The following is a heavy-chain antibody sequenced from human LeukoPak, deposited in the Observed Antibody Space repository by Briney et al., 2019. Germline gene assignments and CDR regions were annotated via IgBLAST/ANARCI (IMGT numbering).Heavy chain of an antibody. CDR1: GFTFSRLA. D-gene: IGHD2-15*01. J-gene: IGHJ4*02. V-gene: IGHV3-23*01. CDR2: ISASGP. CDR3: ARDVSRISDY. Sequence: GGSLRLSCAASGFTFSRLAMTWVRQAPGKGLEWVSTISASGPYYADAVRGRFTISRDNSKNSLYLQMNSLRAEDTAVYYCARDVSRISDYWGQGTLVTVSS.